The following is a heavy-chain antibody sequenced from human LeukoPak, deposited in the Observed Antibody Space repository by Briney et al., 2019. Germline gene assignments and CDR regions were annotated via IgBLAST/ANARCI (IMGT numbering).Heavy chain of an antibody. J-gene: IGHJ4*02. V-gene: IGHV4-39*01. D-gene: IGHD3-10*01. CDR1: GGSISSSSYY. Sequence: PSETLSLTCTVSGGSISSSSYYWGWIRQPPGKGLEWIGSIYYSGSTYYNPSLKSRVTISVDTSKNQFSLKLSSVTAADTAVYYCARHVAPRGLIYYYGSGSYYWAYWGQGTLVTVSS. CDR2: IYYSGST. CDR3: ARHVAPRGLIYYYGSGSYYWAY.